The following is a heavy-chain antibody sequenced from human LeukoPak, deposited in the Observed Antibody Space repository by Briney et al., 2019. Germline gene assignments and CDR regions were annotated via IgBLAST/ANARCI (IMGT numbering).Heavy chain of an antibody. CDR2: ISSSSSYT. V-gene: IGHV3-21*01. D-gene: IGHD2-15*01. CDR3: ASIPVAANYQKVQSKDAFDI. CDR1: GFTFSSYS. Sequence: GGSLRLSCAASGFTFSSYSMTWVRQAPGKGLEWVSSISSSSSYTYYADSVKGRFTISRDNAKNSLYLQMNSLRAEDTAVYYCASIPVAANYQKVQSKDAFDIWGQGTMVTVSS. J-gene: IGHJ3*02.